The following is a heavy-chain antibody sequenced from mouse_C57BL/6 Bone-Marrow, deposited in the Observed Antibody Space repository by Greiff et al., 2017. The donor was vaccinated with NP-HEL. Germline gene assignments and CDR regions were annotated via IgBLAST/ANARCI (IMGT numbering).Heavy chain of an antibody. CDR1: GYTFTSYT. CDR2: INPSSGYT. J-gene: IGHJ3*01. D-gene: IGHD1-1*01. V-gene: IGHV1-4*01. CDR3: ARSLLLRYFAY. Sequence: QVHVKQSGAELARPGASVKMSCKASGYTFTSYTMHWVKQRPGQGLEWIGYINPSSGYTKYNQKFKDKATLTADKSSSTAYMQLSSLTSEDSAVYYCARSLLLRYFAYWGQGTLVTVSA.